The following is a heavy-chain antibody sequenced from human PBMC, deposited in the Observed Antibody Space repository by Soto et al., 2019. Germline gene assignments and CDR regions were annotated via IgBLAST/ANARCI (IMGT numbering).Heavy chain of an antibody. CDR2: ISFSSTTI. V-gene: IGHV3-48*02. Sequence: GGSLRLSCAASGFAFSTYSMNWVRQAPGKGLEWVSYISFSSTTIFYADSVRGRFTISRDNAKNSLYLQMNTLRDEDTAVYYCARDNGMAGSFDPWGQGTLVTVSS. J-gene: IGHJ5*02. CDR3: ARDNGMAGSFDP. CDR1: GFAFSTYS. D-gene: IGHD2-8*01.